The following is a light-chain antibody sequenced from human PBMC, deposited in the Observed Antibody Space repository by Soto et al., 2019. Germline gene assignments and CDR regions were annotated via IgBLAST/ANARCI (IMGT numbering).Light chain of an antibody. V-gene: IGKV3-15*01. CDR3: QHYNNWPPTKDT. CDR2: DAS. Sequence: EIVMTQSPATLSVSPGERATLSCRASQSVSSNLAWSQHKPGQAPRLLICDASSRATGTPARFSGSGSGTEFTLTISSLQSEDFAVYYWQHYNNWPPTKDTFGHGTKLEIK. CDR1: QSVSSN. J-gene: IGKJ2*01.